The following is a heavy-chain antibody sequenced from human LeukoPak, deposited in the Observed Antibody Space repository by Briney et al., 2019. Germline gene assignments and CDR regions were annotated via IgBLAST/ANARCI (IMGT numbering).Heavy chain of an antibody. V-gene: IGHV4-59*01. CDR2: LFYSGST. CDR1: GGSISSYY. D-gene: IGHD3-10*01. J-gene: IGHJ4*02. CDR3: ATVAVIRGVTYFDY. Sequence: SETLSLTCTVSGGSISSYYWSWIRQPPGKGLEWIAYLFYSGSTDYNPSLESRVTISVDTSKNQFSLKLRSVTAADTAVYYCATVAVIRGVTYFDYWGQGTLVIVSS.